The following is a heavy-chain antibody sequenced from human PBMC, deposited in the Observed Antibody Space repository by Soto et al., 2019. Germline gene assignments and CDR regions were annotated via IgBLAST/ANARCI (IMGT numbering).Heavy chain of an antibody. Sequence: QVQLQESGPSLVKPSETLSLTCIVSGGSISSYYWSWIRQPPGKGLEWIGYIYYSGSTNYNPSLKSRVTISVDTSKNQFSLKLSSVTAADTAVYYCARAVLPATAPFDYWGQGTLVTVSS. V-gene: IGHV4-59*01. CDR3: ARAVLPATAPFDY. D-gene: IGHD2-2*01. CDR1: GGSISSYY. J-gene: IGHJ4*02. CDR2: IYYSGST.